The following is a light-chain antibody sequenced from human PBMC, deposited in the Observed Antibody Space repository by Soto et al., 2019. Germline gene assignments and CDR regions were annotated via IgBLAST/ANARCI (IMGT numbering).Light chain of an antibody. CDR2: DVS. Sequence: QSALTQPASVSGSPGQSFTISCTGTSSDVGAHHSVSWYQQHPGKAPKLIIFDVSNRPSGVSNRFSGSKSCNTASLTISGLHAEDDADYYCSSFTDTGTVMFGGGTQLTVL. V-gene: IGLV2-14*03. J-gene: IGLJ3*02. CDR3: SSFTDTGTVM. CDR1: SSDVGAHHS.